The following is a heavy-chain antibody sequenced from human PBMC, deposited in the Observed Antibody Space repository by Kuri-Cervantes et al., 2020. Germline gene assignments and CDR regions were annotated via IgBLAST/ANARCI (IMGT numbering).Heavy chain of an antibody. CDR3: ARQTFNGAGDWFDP. Sequence: ASVKVSCKASGYTFTSYGISWVRQAPGQGLEWMGWISAYNGDTNYAQKLQGRVTMTTDTSTSTAYMELSRLRSDDTAVYYCARQTFNGAGDWFDPWGQGTLVTVSS. CDR2: ISAYNGDT. D-gene: IGHD4-17*01. V-gene: IGHV1-18*01. J-gene: IGHJ5*02. CDR1: GYTFTSYG.